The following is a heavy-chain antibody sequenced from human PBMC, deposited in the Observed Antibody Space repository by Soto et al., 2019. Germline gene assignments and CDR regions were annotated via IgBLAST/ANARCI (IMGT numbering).Heavy chain of an antibody. CDR2: IKQDGSHK. D-gene: IGHD3-22*01. V-gene: IGHV3-7*01. J-gene: IGHJ4*02. Sequence: EVQLVESGGGLVQPGGSLRLSCAASGFTFSNYWMSWVRQAPGKGLEWVANIKQDGSHKFYVDSVKGRFTMSRDNAENSLSLQMSRLRDVDTAGYYCASGASDYGSNGYAFDFRGQGSLVTVSS. CDR1: GFTFSNYW. CDR3: ASGASDYGSNGYAFDF.